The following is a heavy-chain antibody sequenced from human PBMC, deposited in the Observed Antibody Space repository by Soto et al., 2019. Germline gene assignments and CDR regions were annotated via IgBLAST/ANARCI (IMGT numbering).Heavy chain of an antibody. CDR2: IIPVFQTA. CDR1: GGLLSRYT. CDR3: ARGGSGYTWFNEF. V-gene: IGHV1-69*01. D-gene: IGHD3-22*01. J-gene: IGHJ4*02. Sequence: QEQLVQSGAEVKKPGSSVKVSCKASGGLLSRYTISWVRQVRGQGLEWMGGIIPVFQTAYYTQRFQGRVTITADESTNTAYMELSSLRSEDTAIYYCARGGSGYTWFNEFWGQGTLVTVSS.